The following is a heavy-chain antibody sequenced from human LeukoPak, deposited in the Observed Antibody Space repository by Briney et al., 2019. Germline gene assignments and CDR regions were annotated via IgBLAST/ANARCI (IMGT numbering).Heavy chain of an antibody. D-gene: IGHD1-26*01. Sequence: GGSLRLSCAASGFTFRSYRMSWVRQAPGKGLEWVANIKHDGSEQYYVDSVKGRFTLSRDNPKNSLYLQMNSLRAEDTAVYYCAKGQYSGSTYYFDYWGQGILVIVSS. CDR2: IKHDGSEQ. V-gene: IGHV3-7*01. CDR1: GFTFRSYR. J-gene: IGHJ4*02. CDR3: AKGQYSGSTYYFDY.